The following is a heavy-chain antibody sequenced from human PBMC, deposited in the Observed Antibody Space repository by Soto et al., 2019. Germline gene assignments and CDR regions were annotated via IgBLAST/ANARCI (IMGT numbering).Heavy chain of an antibody. J-gene: IGHJ3*02. D-gene: IGHD2-2*01. Sequence: QVQLQESGPGLVKPSETLSLTCTVSGGSISSYYWSWIRQPPGKGLEWIGYIYYSGSTNYNPSLKSRVTISVDTSKNQFSLKLSSVTAADTAVYYCARDRWTCVGSSTSCSSSDAFDIWGQGTMVTVSS. CDR3: ARDRWTCVGSSTSCSSSDAFDI. CDR1: GGSISSYY. CDR2: IYYSGST. V-gene: IGHV4-59*01.